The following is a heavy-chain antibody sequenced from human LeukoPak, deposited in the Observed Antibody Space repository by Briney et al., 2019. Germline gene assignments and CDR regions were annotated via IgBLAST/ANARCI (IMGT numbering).Heavy chain of an antibody. CDR3: AAEDDFLTGYYDFDY. D-gene: IGHD3-9*01. V-gene: IGHV1-58*01. J-gene: IGHJ4*02. Sequence: GASVKVSCKASGSTFARSAVQWVRQARGQRPEWIGWIVIANGNTNYAQKFQERLTITRDMSTSTAYMELSSLRSEDTAVYYCAAEDDFLTGYYDFDYWGQGTVVTVSS. CDR2: IVIANGNT. CDR1: GSTFARSA.